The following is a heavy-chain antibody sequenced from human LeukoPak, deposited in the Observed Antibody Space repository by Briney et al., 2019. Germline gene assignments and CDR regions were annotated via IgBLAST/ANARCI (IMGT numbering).Heavy chain of an antibody. CDR3: ATHPGGLQSGFDN. CDR1: GYTFTSYW. Sequence: GASVKVSCKASGYTFTSYWIGWVRQMPGKGLEYMGIIHPGDSDTRYSPSFQGQVTISVDRSSSTAYLQWSRLKASDTAMYYCATHPGGLQSGFDNWGQGTLVTVSS. J-gene: IGHJ4*02. D-gene: IGHD5-24*01. CDR2: IHPGDSDT. V-gene: IGHV5-51*01.